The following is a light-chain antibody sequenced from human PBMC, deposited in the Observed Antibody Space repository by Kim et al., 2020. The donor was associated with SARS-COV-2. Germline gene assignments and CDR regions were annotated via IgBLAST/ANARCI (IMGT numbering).Light chain of an antibody. CDR2: KAS. CDR1: QSISSW. CDR3: QQYNSYSVT. J-gene: IGKJ4*01. V-gene: IGKV1-5*03. Sequence: SASVGDRISITCGASQSISSWLAWYQQKPGKARKLLIYKASSLESGVPSRFSGSGSGTEFTLTISSLQPDDFATYYCQQYNSYSVTFGGGTKVDIK.